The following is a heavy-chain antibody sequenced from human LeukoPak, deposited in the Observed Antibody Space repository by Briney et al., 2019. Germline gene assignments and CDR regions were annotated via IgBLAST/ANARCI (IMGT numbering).Heavy chain of an antibody. CDR2: IFYNGGP. CDR1: GGSITNTNYY. J-gene: IGHJ3*02. CDR3: ATYSGTYSAFDI. D-gene: IGHD1-26*01. V-gene: IGHV4-39*07. Sequence: SETLSLTCTASGGSITNTNYYWAWVRQPPGKGLEWLGNIFYNGGPYFNPSLKSRVAISVDTSKNHFSLRLNSVTAADTAVYYCATYSGTYSAFDIWGLGTLVTVSS.